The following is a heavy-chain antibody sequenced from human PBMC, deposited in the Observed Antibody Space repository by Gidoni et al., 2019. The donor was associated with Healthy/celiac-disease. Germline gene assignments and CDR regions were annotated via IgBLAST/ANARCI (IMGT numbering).Heavy chain of an antibody. V-gene: IGHV4-59*01. CDR2: IYYSGST. J-gene: IGHJ4*02. D-gene: IGHD3-22*01. CDR3: ARDYYDSSGYYPLDY. Sequence: QVQLQESGPGLVKPSETLSLTCTVSGGSISSYYWSWIRQPPGKGLEWIGYIYYSGSTNYNPSLKSRVTISVDTSKNQFSLKLSSVTAADTAVYYCARDYYDSSGYYPLDYWGQGTLVTVSS. CDR1: GGSISSYY.